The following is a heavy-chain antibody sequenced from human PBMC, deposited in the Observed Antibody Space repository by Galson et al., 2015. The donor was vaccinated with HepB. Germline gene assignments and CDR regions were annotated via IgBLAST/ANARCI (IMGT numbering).Heavy chain of an antibody. CDR3: TKVSY. J-gene: IGHJ4*02. V-gene: IGHV3-15*01. Sequence: SLRLSCATSGFTFTNAWMTWVRQAPGKGLEWLGRIKSKADGGTTDYAAPVKGRFTISRDDSKSTVYLQMNSLKTEDTAIYYCTKVSYWGQGTLVTVSS. CDR2: IKSKADGGTT. CDR1: GFTFTNAW.